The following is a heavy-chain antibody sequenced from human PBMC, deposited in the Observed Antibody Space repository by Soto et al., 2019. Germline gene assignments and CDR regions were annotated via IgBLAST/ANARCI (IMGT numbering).Heavy chain of an antibody. J-gene: IGHJ4*02. V-gene: IGHV1-3*01. CDR2: INVGKGNT. Sequence: GASVKVSCKASGYSFTTYTMHWVRQAPGQRLEWMGWINVGKGNTKYSQRFQGRVTISRDTSASTAYMELSSLSSEDTAVYYCAREGDLYYYAYWGQGTLVTVSS. D-gene: IGHD3-10*01. CDR3: AREGDLYYYAY. CDR1: GYSFTTYT.